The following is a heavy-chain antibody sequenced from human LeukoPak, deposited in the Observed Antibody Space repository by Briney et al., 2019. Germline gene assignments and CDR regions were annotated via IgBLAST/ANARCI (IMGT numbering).Heavy chain of an antibody. CDR1: GFTFSSYS. Sequence: GSLRLSCAASGFTFSSYSMNWVRQAPGKGLEWVSSISSSSSYIYYADSVKGRFTISRDNAKNSLYLQMNSLRAEDTAVYYCARWRRYCSGGSCYLFDYWGQGTLVSVSS. V-gene: IGHV3-21*01. D-gene: IGHD2-15*01. CDR3: ARWRRYCSGGSCYLFDY. J-gene: IGHJ4*02. CDR2: ISSSSSYI.